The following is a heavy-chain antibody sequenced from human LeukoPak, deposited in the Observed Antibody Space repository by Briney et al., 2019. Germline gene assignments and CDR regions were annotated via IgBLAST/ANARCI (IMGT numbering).Heavy chain of an antibody. J-gene: IGHJ4*02. CDR2: ISAYNGNT. D-gene: IGHD4-17*01. V-gene: IGHV1-18*01. Sequence: GASVKVSCKASGYIFTSYGISWVRQAPGQGLEWMGWISAYNGNTKYAQRLQGRVTMTTDTSTSTAYMELRSLRSDDTAIYYCARTTVTVSHFDYWGQGTLVTVSS. CDR3: ARTTVTVSHFDY. CDR1: GYIFTSYG.